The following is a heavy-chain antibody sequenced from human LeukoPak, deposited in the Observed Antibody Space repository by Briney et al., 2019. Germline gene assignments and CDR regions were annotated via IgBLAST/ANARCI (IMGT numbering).Heavy chain of an antibody. CDR3: AKPVQLPHDY. J-gene: IGHJ4*02. Sequence: TGGSLRLSCAASGFTFSSYEMNWVRQAPGKGLEWVSYISSSGSTIYYAASVKGRFTISRDNAKNSLYLQMNSLRAEDTAVYYCAKPVQLPHDYWGQGTLVTVSS. V-gene: IGHV3-48*03. D-gene: IGHD2-2*01. CDR1: GFTFSSYE. CDR2: ISSSGSTI.